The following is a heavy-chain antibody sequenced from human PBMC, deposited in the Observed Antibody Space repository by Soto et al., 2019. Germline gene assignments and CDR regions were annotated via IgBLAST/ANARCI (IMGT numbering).Heavy chain of an antibody. D-gene: IGHD2-21*02. Sequence: PGGSLRLSCAASGFTFSSYAMHRVRQAPGKGLEWVAVISYDGSNKYYADSVKGRFTISRDNSKNTLYLQINSLRAEDTAVYYCARDRAYCGGDCTLVAPSPLYWGQGTLVTVSS. CDR1: GFTFSSYA. J-gene: IGHJ4*02. CDR2: ISYDGSNK. CDR3: ARDRAYCGGDCTLVAPSPLY. V-gene: IGHV3-30-3*01.